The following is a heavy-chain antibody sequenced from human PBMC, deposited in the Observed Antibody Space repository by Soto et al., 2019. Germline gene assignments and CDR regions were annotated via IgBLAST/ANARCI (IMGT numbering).Heavy chain of an antibody. V-gene: IGHV3-9*01. CDR3: ARDYLVVPHRVIDY. CDR1: GFTFDDYA. Sequence: LRLCCAASGFTFDDYAMHWVRQAPGKGLEWVSGISWNSGTIDYADSVKGRFTISRDNAKNTLYLQMNSLRAEDTAVYYCARDYLVVPHRVIDYWGQGTLVTVSS. J-gene: IGHJ4*02. D-gene: IGHD2-2*01. CDR2: ISWNSGTI.